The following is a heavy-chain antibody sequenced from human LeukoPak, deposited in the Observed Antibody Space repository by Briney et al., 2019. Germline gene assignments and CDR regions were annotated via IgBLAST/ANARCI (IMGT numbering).Heavy chain of an antibody. J-gene: IGHJ4*02. V-gene: IGHV3-23*01. CDR3: SKRSFAITMIVVGPAYYFDY. D-gene: IGHD3-22*01. Sequence: PGGSLRLSCAASGFTFSSYAMSWVRQAPGKGLEWVSAISGSGGSTYYADSVKGRFTISRDNSKDTLYLQMNSLRAEDTAVYYCSKRSFAITMIVVGPAYYFDYWGQGTLVTVSS. CDR1: GFTFSSYA. CDR2: ISGSGGST.